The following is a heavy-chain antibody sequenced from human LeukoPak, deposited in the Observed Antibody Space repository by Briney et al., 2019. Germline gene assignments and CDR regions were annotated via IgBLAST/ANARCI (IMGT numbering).Heavy chain of an antibody. CDR3: ARGNIVVVPAAIGWFDP. Sequence: SETLSLTCAVYGGSFSGYYWSWIRQPPGKGLEWMGEINHSGSTNYNPSLKSRVTISVDTSKNQFSLKLSSVTAADTAVYYCARGNIVVVPAAIGWFDPWGQGTLVTVSS. D-gene: IGHD2-2*01. V-gene: IGHV4-34*01. CDR1: GGSFSGYY. CDR2: INHSGST. J-gene: IGHJ5*02.